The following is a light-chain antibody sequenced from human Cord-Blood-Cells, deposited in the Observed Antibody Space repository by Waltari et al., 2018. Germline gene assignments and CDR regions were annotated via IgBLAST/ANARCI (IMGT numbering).Light chain of an antibody. J-gene: IGLJ2*01. CDR2: NVS. V-gene: IGLV2-14*01. CDR3: SSYTSSSTLV. Sequence: QSALTQPASASGSPGQSITISCTGTSSDVGGYNYLSWYQQPPGKAPNLIIYNVSNRPSGVSNRFSGSKSGNTASLTISGLQAEDEADYYCSSYTSSSTLVFGGGTKLTVL. CDR1: SSDVGGYNY.